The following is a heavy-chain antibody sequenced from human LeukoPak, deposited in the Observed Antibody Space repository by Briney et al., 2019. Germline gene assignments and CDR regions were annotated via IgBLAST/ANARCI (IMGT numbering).Heavy chain of an antibody. CDR2: INPNSGGT. V-gene: IGHV1-2*02. CDR1: GYTFTGYY. Sequence: ASVKVSCKASGYTFTGYYMHWVRQAPGQGLEWMGWINPNSGGTNYAQKLQGRVTMTTDTSTSTAYMELRSLRSDDTAVYYCARATGHGATGDFDYWGQGTLVTVSS. D-gene: IGHD3-10*01. J-gene: IGHJ4*02. CDR3: ARATGHGATGDFDY.